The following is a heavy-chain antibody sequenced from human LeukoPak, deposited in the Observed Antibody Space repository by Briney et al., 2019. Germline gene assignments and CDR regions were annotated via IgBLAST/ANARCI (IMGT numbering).Heavy chain of an antibody. V-gene: IGHV3-21*01. J-gene: IGHJ4*02. CDR3: ARATLQLWFFDY. Sequence: PGGSLRLSCAASGFTFSSYAMNWVRQAPGKGLEWVSSISSSSSYIYYADSVKGRFTISRDNAKNSLYLQMNSLRAEDTAVYYCARATLQLWFFDYWGQGTLVTVSS. CDR2: ISSSSSYI. D-gene: IGHD5-18*01. CDR1: GFTFSSYA.